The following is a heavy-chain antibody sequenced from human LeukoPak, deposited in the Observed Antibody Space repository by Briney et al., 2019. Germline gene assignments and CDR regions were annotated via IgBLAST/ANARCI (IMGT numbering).Heavy chain of an antibody. CDR3: ARGGSGSYLNWFDP. D-gene: IGHD3-10*01. Sequence: PGGSLRLSCAASGFTVSSNYMSWVRQAPGKGLEWVSVIYSGGSTYYADSVKGRFTISRDNSKNTLYLQMNSLRAEDTAVYYCARGGSGSYLNWFDPWGQGTLVTVSS. V-gene: IGHV3-66*01. CDR2: IYSGGST. CDR1: GFTVSSNY. J-gene: IGHJ5*02.